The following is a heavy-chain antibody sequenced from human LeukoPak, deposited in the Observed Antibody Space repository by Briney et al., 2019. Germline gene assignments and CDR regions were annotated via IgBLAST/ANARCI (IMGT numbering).Heavy chain of an antibody. D-gene: IGHD1-14*01. CDR1: GFTFNSYA. CDR3: AKVGRKNYYYYYMGV. V-gene: IGHV3-23*01. CDR2: ISGSGGST. J-gene: IGHJ6*03. Sequence: GGSLRLSCAASGFTFNSYAMSWVRQAPGKGLEWVSAISGSGGSTYYADSVKGRFTISRDNSKNTLYLQMNSLRAEDTAVYYCAKVGRKNYYYYYMGVWGKGTTVTVSS.